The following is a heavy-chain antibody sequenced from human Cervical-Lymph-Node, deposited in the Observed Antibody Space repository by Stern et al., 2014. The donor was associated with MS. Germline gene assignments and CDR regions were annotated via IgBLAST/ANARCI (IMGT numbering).Heavy chain of an antibody. Sequence: VQLEESGGGLVKPGGSLRLSCAASGFTFSDYYMSWIRQAPGKGLEWVSYISSSGSTRYYAGSVKGRVTISRDNAKNSLYLQMNSLRAEDTAVYYCARDSPSWGWCFDYWGQGTLVTVSS. V-gene: IGHV3-11*01. CDR2: ISSSGSTR. D-gene: IGHD6-19*01. CDR3: ARDSPSWGWCFDY. CDR1: GFTFSDYY. J-gene: IGHJ4*02.